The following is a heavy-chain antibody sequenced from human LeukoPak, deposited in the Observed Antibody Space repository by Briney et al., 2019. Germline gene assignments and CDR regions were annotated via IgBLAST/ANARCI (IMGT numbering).Heavy chain of an antibody. D-gene: IGHD5-24*01. CDR3: ARHTRRDGYNSFDY. J-gene: IGHJ4*02. CDR1: GGSISGYI. CDR2: IYFSGTT. Sequence: SETLSLTCTVSGGSISGYIWSWIRQPPGKGLEWIGYIYFSGTTNYNPSLKSRVAISVDTSKNQFSLKLSSVTAADTAVYYCARHTRRDGYNSFDYWGQGTLVTVSS. V-gene: IGHV4-59*08.